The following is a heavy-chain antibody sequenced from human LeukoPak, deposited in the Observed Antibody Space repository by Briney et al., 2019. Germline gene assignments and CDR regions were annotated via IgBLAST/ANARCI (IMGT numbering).Heavy chain of an antibody. J-gene: IGHJ5*02. D-gene: IGHD6-19*01. CDR2: IYYTGRT. CDR1: GGSISGYY. Sequence: SETLSLTCTVSGGSISGYYWSWIRQPPGGGLEWIGYIYYTGRTNYNLSPKSRLTISIDTSKNQFSLSLTSVTAADTAVYYCAKEAAVAGMGRVNWFDPWGQGTLVTVSS. CDR3: AKEAAVAGMGRVNWFDP. V-gene: IGHV4-59*01.